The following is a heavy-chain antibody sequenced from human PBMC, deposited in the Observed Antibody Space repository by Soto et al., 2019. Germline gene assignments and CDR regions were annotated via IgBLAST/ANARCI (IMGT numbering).Heavy chain of an antibody. CDR2: INAGNGNT. Sequence: ASVKVSCKASGYTFTSYAMHWVRQAPGQRLEWMGWINAGNGNTKYSQKFQGRVTITRDTSASTAYMELSSLRSEDTAVYYCARDLGVLRYFDWLWRKPKNYFDYWGQGTLVIVSS. D-gene: IGHD3-9*01. CDR3: ARDLGVLRYFDWLWRKPKNYFDY. V-gene: IGHV1-3*01. CDR1: GYTFTSYA. J-gene: IGHJ4*02.